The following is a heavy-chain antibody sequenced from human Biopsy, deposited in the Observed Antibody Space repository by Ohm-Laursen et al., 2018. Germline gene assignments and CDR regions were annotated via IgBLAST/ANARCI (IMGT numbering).Heavy chain of an antibody. J-gene: IGHJ4*02. CDR2: IYDNGDT. CDR3: TRVRTFGGVIGGYYFDY. D-gene: IGHD3-16*02. CDR1: GGSINSGGHF. V-gene: IGHV4-31*01. Sequence: SDTLSLTCSVSGGSINSGGHFWGWVRQSPGKGLEWIGYIYDNGDTYYNPSLMSLVSISADTSKNQVSLRLNSVTAADTAVYYCTRVRTFGGVIGGYYFDYWGPGTLVTVSS.